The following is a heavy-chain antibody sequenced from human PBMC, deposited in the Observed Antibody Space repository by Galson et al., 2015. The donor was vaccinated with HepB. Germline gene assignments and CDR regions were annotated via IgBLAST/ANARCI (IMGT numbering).Heavy chain of an antibody. J-gene: IGHJ4*02. CDR2: IGWNSGSK. V-gene: IGHV3-9*01. CDR1: GFTFDDYA. Sequence: SLRLSCAASGFTFDDYAMHWVRQAPGKGLEWVSSIGWNSGSKDYADSVKGRFAISRDNAKNSLYLQMNGLTADDTALYYCAKDLQPIVGSTVFDFWGQGTLVTVSS. CDR3: AKDLQPIVGSTVFDF. D-gene: IGHD1-26*01.